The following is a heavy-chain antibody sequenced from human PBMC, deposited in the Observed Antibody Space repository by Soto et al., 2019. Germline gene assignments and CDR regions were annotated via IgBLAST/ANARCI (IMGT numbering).Heavy chain of an antibody. V-gene: IGHV3-23*01. D-gene: IGHD3-3*01. J-gene: IGHJ4*02. CDR1: GFTFSSYA. CDR3: AKARADFWSAPRE. CDR2: ISGSGGST. Sequence: EVQLLESGGGLVQPGGSLRLSCAASGFTFSSYAMSWVRQAPGKGLEWVSAISGSGGSTYYADSVKGRFTISRDNSKNTVYLQMNSLRAEDTAVYYCAKARADFWSAPREGGQGTLVTVSS.